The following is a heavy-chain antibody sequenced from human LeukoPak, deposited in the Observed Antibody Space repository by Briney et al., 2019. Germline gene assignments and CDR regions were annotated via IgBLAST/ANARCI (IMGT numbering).Heavy chain of an antibody. CDR1: GFTFSSYA. D-gene: IGHD2-15*01. V-gene: IGHV3-30-3*01. J-gene: IGHJ4*02. CDR3: ARPQLMVARDYFDY. Sequence: GRSLRFSCAASGFTFSSYAMHWVRQAPGKGLEWVAVISYDGSNKYYADSVKGRFTISRDNSKNTLYLQMNSLRAEDTAVYYCARPQLMVARDYFDYWGQGTLVTVSS. CDR2: ISYDGSNK.